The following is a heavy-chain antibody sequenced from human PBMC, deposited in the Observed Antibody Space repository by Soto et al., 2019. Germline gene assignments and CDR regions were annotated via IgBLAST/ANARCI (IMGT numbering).Heavy chain of an antibody. J-gene: IGHJ1*01. CDR1: GFTFDDYT. D-gene: IGHD2-21*02. V-gene: IGHV3-43*01. CDR2: ISWDGGST. Sequence: ESGGVVVQPGGSLRLSCAASGFTFDDYTMHWVRQAPGKGLEWVSLISWDGGSTYYADSVKGRFTISRDNSKNSLYLQMNSLRTEDTALYYCAKGGFGGDSILEYFQHWGQGTLVTVSS. CDR3: AKGGFGGDSILEYFQH.